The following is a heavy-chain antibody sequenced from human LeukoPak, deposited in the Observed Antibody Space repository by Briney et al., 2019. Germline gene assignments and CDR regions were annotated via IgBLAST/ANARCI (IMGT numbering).Heavy chain of an antibody. J-gene: IGHJ5*02. D-gene: IGHD4-11*01. CDR2: IYYSGST. CDR1: GGSISSHY. V-gene: IGHV4-59*11. CDR3: ARWGTTVFGDSWFDP. Sequence: PSETLSLTCTVSGGSISSHYWSWIRQPPGKGLEWIGYIYYSGSTNYNPSLKSRVTISVDTSKNHFSLKLSSVTAADTAVYYCARWGTTVFGDSWFDPWGQGTLVTVSS.